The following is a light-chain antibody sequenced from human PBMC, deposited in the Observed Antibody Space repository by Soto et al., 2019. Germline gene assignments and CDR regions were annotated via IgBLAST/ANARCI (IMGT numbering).Light chain of an antibody. Sequence: QAVVTQEPSLTVSPGGKVILTCGSTTGPVTTGHYPYWFQQKPGQAPRPLVYDTANIFSWTPVRFSGSLAGGKAALTLSGAQPEDEAEYYCLLSYRGDYAFGPGTKVTVL. CDR1: TGPVTTGHY. V-gene: IGLV7-46*01. CDR3: LLSYRGDYA. CDR2: DTA. J-gene: IGLJ1*01.